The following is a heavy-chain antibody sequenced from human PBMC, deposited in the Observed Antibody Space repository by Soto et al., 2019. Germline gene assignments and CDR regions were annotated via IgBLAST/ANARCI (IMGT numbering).Heavy chain of an antibody. CDR2: LIPIFGTA. Sequence: QVQLVQSGAEVKKPGSSVKVSCKASGGTFSSYAISWVRQAPGQGLEWMGGLIPIFGTANYAQKFQGSVTSTADESTSTAYMELSSLRYDDTVVYYCAKAGLVVQAAIFDYWVQGTLVTVSS. J-gene: IGHJ4*02. D-gene: IGHD2-21*02. CDR1: GGTFSSYA. V-gene: IGHV1-69*01. CDR3: AKAGLVVQAAIFDY.